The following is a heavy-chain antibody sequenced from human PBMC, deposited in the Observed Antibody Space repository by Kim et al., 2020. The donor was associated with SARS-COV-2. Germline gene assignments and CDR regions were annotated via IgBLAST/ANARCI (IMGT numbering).Heavy chain of an antibody. CDR1: GFTLTVYW. V-gene: IGHV3-74*01. J-gene: IGHJ4*02. CDR3: VRDRETRD. Sequence: GGSLRLSCEVSGFTLTVYWIHWVRQVPGKGLVWVSRISGDGTKTAYADSVKGRFTISRDNAKSMVYLQMNNLRADDTALYYCVRDRETRDWGQGTLVTVSS. CDR2: ISGDGTKT.